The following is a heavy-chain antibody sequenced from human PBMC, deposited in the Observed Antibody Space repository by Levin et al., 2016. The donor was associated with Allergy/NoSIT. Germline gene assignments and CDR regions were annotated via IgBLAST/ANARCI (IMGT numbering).Heavy chain of an antibody. J-gene: IGHJ6*02. CDR2: FRNKPNTYAT. CDR3: ARDRASSGLYGMDV. D-gene: IGHD6-19*01. V-gene: IGHV3-73*01. Sequence: VRQAPGKGLQWVGRFRNKPNTYATAYVASVKGRFTISRDNSKNTLYLQMNSLRAEDTAVYYCARDRASSGLYGMDVWGQGTTVTVSS.